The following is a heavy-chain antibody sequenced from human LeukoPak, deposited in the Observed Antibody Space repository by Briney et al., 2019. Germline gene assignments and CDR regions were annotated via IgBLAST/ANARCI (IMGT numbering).Heavy chain of an antibody. CDR2: ISSSSSYI. Sequence: GGSLRLSCAASGLTFSSYSMNWVRQAPGKGLEWVSSISSSSSYIYYADSVKGRFTISRDNAKNTVYLQMNSLRAEDTAVYYCARDTAMVREYYYYGMDVWGQGTTVTVSS. CDR3: ARDTAMVREYYYYGMDV. J-gene: IGHJ6*02. V-gene: IGHV3-21*06. CDR1: GLTFSSYS. D-gene: IGHD5-18*01.